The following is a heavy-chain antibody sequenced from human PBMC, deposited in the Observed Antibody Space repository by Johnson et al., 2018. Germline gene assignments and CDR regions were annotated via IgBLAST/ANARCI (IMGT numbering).Heavy chain of an antibody. CDR3: ARGEPNDHYYYDYMDV. CDR2: IWYDGSNK. J-gene: IGHJ6*03. D-gene: IGHD1-1*01. CDR1: GFTFSSYG. Sequence: QVQLVQSGGGVVQPGRSLRLSCAASGFTFSSYGMHWVRQAPGKGLERVAVIWYDGSNKYYADSVKGRFTISRDNSKNTLYLQMNSLRAEDTAVYYCARGEPNDHYYYDYMDVWGKGTTVTVSS. V-gene: IGHV3-33*01.